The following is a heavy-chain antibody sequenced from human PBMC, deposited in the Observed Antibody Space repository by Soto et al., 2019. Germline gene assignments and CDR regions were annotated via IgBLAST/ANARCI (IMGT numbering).Heavy chain of an antibody. CDR2: IYHSGRT. V-gene: IGHV4-4*02. D-gene: IGHD6-19*01. CDR1: GDSISNDNW. CDR3: TRVEHNSGWRIFDY. Sequence: QVQLQESGPGLVKPSGTLSLSCAVSGDSISNDNWWSWIRQPPGKGLEWIGEIYHSGRTNYSPSLRSRVTMSVDTSKNHFSLRLESVTAADTAFYFCTRVEHNSGWRIFDYWRQGSLITVSS. J-gene: IGHJ4*02.